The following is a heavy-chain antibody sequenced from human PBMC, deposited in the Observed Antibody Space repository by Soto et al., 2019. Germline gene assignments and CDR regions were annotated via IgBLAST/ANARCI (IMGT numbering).Heavy chain of an antibody. J-gene: IGHJ4*02. CDR1: GFTFSSYS. Sequence: GGSLRLSCAASGFTFSSYSMNWVRQAPGKGLEWVSYISSSSSTIYYADSVKGRFTISRDNAKNSLYLQMNSLRAEDTAVYYCASIVVAATGDYWGQGTLVTVSS. D-gene: IGHD2-15*01. CDR2: ISSSSSTI. CDR3: ASIVVAATGDY. V-gene: IGHV3-48*01.